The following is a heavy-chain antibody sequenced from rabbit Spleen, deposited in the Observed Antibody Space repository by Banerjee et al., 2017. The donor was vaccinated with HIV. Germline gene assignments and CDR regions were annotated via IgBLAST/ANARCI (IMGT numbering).Heavy chain of an antibody. CDR1: RFSFSSRYD. CDR2: IYADNSGIT. CDR3: ARDASYDMSKL. V-gene: IGHV1S40*01. D-gene: IGHD8-1*01. Sequence: KPGASLTLTCTASRFSFSSRYDLCWVRQAPGKGLEWIACIYADNSGITYYASWAKGRFTISKPSSTTVTLQMTSLTAADTATYFCARDASYDMSKLWGPGTLVTVS. J-gene: IGHJ4*01.